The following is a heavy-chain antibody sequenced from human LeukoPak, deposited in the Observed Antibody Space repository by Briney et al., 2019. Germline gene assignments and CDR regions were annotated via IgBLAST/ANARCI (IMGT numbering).Heavy chain of an antibody. CDR1: GYTFTGYY. CDR2: INPSGGST. J-gene: IGHJ5*02. D-gene: IGHD6-13*01. V-gene: IGHV1-46*01. Sequence: ASVKVSCKASGYTFTGYYMHWVRQAPGQGLEWMGIINPSGGSTSYAQKFQGRVTMTRDTSTSTVYMELNSLSSEDTAVYYCARAPLVSSSWYWFDPWGQGTLVTVSS. CDR3: ARAPLVSSSWYWFDP.